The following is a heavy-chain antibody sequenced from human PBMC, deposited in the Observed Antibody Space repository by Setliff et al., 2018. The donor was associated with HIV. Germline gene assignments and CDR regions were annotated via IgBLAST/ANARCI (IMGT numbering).Heavy chain of an antibody. V-gene: IGHV3-23*01. CDR3: ARDSGTTVGATRPGY. CDR1: GFTFSDYA. D-gene: IGHD1-26*01. CDR2: ISDSGGAT. J-gene: IGHJ4*02. Sequence: LRLSCAASGFTFSDYAMTWVRQPPGKGLEWVSAISDSGGATENADSVKGRFTISRDNSKNTLYLQMNSLRAEDTAVYYCARDSGTTVGATRPGYWGQGTLVTVSS.